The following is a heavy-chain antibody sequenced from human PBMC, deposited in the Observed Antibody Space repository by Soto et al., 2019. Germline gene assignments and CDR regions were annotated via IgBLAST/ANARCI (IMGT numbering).Heavy chain of an antibody. CDR3: ARSYGSGSYYTRRMDV. CDR2: IYPGDSDT. D-gene: IGHD3-10*01. Sequence: PGESLKISCEGSGYSFTTYWIAWVRQMPGKGLEWMGIIYPGDSDTRYSPSFQGQVTISADKSISTAYLQWNSLKASDTAMYYCARSYGSGSYYTRRMDVWGQGTTVTVSS. V-gene: IGHV5-51*01. J-gene: IGHJ6*02. CDR1: GYSFTTYW.